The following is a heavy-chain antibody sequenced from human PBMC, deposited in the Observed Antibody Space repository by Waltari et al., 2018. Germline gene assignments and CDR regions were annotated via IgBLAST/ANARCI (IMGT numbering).Heavy chain of an antibody. V-gene: IGHV3-74*01. CDR2: MNGDETKI. J-gene: IGHJ4*02. CDR1: GFIFSSYW. D-gene: IGHD5-12*01. CDR3: GRDGSGYAGPSDY. Sequence: EVHLVESGGGLVQPGGSLRLSCAASGFIFSSYWIHWVRQAPGKGLVGVSRMNGDETKISYADSVKGRFTISRDNAKNTVYVEMNSLRADDTGVYYCGRDGSGYAGPSDYWGRGTLVTVSS.